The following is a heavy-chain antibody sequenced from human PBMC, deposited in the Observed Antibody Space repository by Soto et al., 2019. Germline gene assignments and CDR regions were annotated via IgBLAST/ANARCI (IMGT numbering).Heavy chain of an antibody. CDR2: IYHSGST. V-gene: IGHV4-39*01. CDR3: ARLMGDPGSADY. Sequence: QLQLQESGPGLVKPSETLSLTCTVSGGSITRGTYYWGWIRQPPGKGMEGIGSIYHSGSTYYNPSLKSQVTLLADXSKHQFSPKSRSATAADTVVYYCARLMGDPGSADYWGQGTLVTVSS. CDR1: GGSITRGTYY. J-gene: IGHJ4*02. D-gene: IGHD1-26*01.